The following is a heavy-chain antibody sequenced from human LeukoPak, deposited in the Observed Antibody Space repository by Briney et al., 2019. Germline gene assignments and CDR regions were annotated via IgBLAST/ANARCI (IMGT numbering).Heavy chain of an antibody. CDR1: GFTFSSYA. J-gene: IGHJ5*02. CDR3: AKDRRIVAVGPRRTVKNWLDP. Sequence: PGGSLRLSCAVSGFTFSSYAMNWVRQAPGKGLEWVSAISGSGGSTYYADSVKGRFTISRDNSKNTLFLQMKSLRAEDTAVYYCAKDRRIVAVGPRRTVKNWLDPWGQGTLVTVSS. V-gene: IGHV3-23*01. CDR2: ISGSGGST. D-gene: IGHD6-13*01.